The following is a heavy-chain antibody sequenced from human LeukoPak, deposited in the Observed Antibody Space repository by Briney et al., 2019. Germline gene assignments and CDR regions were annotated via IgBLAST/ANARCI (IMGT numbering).Heavy chain of an antibody. D-gene: IGHD3-3*01. CDR2: ISGSGGST. CDR1: GFTFSSYA. J-gene: IGHJ4*02. V-gene: IGHV3-23*01. Sequence: GGSLRLSCAASGFTFSSYAMSWVRQAPGKGLEWVSAISGSGGSTYYADSVKGRFTISRDNSKNTLYLQMNSLRAEDTAVYYCAKDPYDFWSGYYFWNVGSRFDYWGQGTLVTVSS. CDR3: AKDPYDFWSGYYFWNVGSRFDY.